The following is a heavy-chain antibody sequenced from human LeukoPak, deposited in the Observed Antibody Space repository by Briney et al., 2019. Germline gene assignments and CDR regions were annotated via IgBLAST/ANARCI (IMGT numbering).Heavy chain of an antibody. J-gene: IGHJ4*02. Sequence: PSETLSLTCTVSGGSISSSSYYWGWIRQPPGKGLEWIGSIYYSGNTYYNPSFKSRVTISVDTSKNQFSLKLSSVTAADTAVYYCARVKEGLSDSSVDFGEFFDYWGQGTLVTVSS. V-gene: IGHV4-39*07. CDR1: GGSISSSSYY. CDR2: IYYSGNT. D-gene: IGHD3-22*01. CDR3: ARVKEGLSDSSVDFGEFFDY.